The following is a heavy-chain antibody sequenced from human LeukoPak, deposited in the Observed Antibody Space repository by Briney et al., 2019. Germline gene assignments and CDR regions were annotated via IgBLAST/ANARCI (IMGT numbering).Heavy chain of an antibody. V-gene: IGHV3-23*01. CDR3: ARRRAATYYFDY. D-gene: IGHD6-25*01. J-gene: IGHJ4*02. Sequence: GGSLRLSSAASGFTFNSYAMIWVRQAPGKGLEWVSTITSGGSTFYADSVKGRFTISRDNSKNTLYLQMNSLTAEDTAVYSCARRRAATYYFDYWGQGTLVTVSS. CDR2: ITSGGST. CDR1: GFTFNSYA.